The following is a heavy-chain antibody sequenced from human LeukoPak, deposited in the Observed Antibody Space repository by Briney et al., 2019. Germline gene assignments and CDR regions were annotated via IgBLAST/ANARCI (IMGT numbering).Heavy chain of an antibody. CDR2: IKEDESAK. CDR1: GFTFSTYW. CDR3: ARDVGGSLDY. V-gene: IGHV3-7*01. Sequence: GGSLRLSCAASGFTFSTYWMAWVRQAPGKGLEWVANIKEDESAKHQADSVKGRFTISRDNAQNLVYLQMSSLRGEDTAVYYCARDVGGSLDYWGQATLVTVSS. D-gene: IGHD1-26*01. J-gene: IGHJ4*01.